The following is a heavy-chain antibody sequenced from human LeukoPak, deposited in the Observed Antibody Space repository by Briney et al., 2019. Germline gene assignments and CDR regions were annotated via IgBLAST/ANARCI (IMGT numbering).Heavy chain of an antibody. J-gene: IGHJ6*02. CDR2: LDPEAGER. V-gene: IGHV1-24*01. CDR3: ATIERPRYHNARDV. Sequence: ASVKVSCKVSDYVLTTMSIHWVRQAPGQGLEWVGGLDPEAGERIYAQGFHGRITITEDTSTDTAYMEISSLRSDDTAIYFCATIERPRYHNARDVWGQGTAVTVSS. CDR1: DYVLTTMS.